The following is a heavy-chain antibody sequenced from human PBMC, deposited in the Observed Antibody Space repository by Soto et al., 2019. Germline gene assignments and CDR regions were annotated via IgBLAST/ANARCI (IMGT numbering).Heavy chain of an antibody. CDR1: GGSISGSNW. CDR3: ARFNWVRGVSWFDP. V-gene: IGHV4-4*02. Sequence: KTSETLSLTCAASGGSISGSNWWSWVRQPPGKGLEWIGEISHSGSANYNPSLKTRVTLSIDKSKNHFSLRVASVTPADTAVYYCARFNWVRGVSWFDPWGQGILVTVSS. D-gene: IGHD3-10*01. CDR2: ISHSGSA. J-gene: IGHJ5*02.